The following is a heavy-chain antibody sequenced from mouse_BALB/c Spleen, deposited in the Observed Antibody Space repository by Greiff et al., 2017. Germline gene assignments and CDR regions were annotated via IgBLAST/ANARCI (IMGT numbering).Heavy chain of an antibody. CDR2: IWSGGST. V-gene: IGHV2-2*02. CDR1: GFSLTSYG. D-gene: IGHD2-1*01. CDR3: ARNGNYGGFAY. J-gene: IGHJ3*01. Sequence: VQLQQSGPGLVQPSQSLSITCTVSGFSLTSYGVHWVRQSPGKGLEWLGVIWSGGSTDYNAAFISRLSISKDNSKSKVFFKMNSLQANDTAIYYCARNGNYGGFAYWGQGTLVTVSA.